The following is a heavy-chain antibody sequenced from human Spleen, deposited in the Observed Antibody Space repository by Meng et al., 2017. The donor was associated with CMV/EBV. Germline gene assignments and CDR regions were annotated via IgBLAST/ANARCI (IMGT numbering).Heavy chain of an antibody. CDR2: TEPSDSGI. Sequence: FTNSWSGWVRQAPGKRLKWMGMTEPSDSGIQYSTSFQGHVTISVDKSINTAYLQWGSLRASDTAIFYCARHYNGAGYLEWFFDYWGQGTLVTVSS. D-gene: IGHD3-3*01. CDR3: ARHYNGAGYLEWFFDY. CDR1: FTNSW. V-gene: IGHV5-51*01. J-gene: IGHJ4*02.